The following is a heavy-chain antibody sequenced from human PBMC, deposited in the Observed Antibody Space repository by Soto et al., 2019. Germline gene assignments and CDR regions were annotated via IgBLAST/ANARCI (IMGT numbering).Heavy chain of an antibody. CDR1: GFTFSTYA. CDR2: ISGGGDTT. J-gene: IGHJ6*02. V-gene: IGHV3-23*01. Sequence: GGSLRLSCAASGFTFSTYAISWVRQAPGKGLEWVSIISGGGDTTYYADSVKGRFTVSRDNSKNTLDLQMNSLRAEDAAVYYCARGSSPVSSYYGVGVWGQGTPVTVSS. CDR3: ARGSSPVSSYYGVGV.